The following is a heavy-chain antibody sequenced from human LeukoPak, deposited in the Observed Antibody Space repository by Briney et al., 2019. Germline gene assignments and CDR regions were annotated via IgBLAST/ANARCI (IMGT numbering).Heavy chain of an antibody. J-gene: IGHJ3*02. CDR1: GYSFPSNW. Sequence: GESLKISCQGSGYSFPSNWIGWVRQMPGKGLEWVGIIYPSDSDTRYSPSFQGRVTISADKSITTAYLHWTSLKASDTAMYYCARRIVGATSGFDIWGQGTLVTASS. V-gene: IGHV5-51*01. CDR3: ARRIVGATSGFDI. D-gene: IGHD1-26*01. CDR2: IYPSDSDT.